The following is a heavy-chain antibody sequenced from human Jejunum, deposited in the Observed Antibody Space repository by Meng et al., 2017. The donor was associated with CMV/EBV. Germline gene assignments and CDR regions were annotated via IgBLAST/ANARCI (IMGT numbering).Heavy chain of an antibody. CDR2: IGTGGDS. CDR3: ARAPHTSYYYFGMDV. D-gene: IGHD2-2*01. CDR1: FTLSRYD. V-gene: IGHV3-13*01. J-gene: IGHJ6*02. Sequence: FTLSRYDMHWIRQTTGKGLEWVSVIGTGGDSYYPDSVKGRFTISRQDFKNSLYLQMNSLRAEDSAVYFCARAPHTSYYYFGMDVWGQGTTVTVSS.